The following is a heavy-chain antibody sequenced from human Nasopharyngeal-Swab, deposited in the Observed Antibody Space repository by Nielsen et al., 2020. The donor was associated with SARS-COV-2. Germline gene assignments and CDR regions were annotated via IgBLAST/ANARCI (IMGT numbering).Heavy chain of an antibody. Sequence: SETLSLTCTVSGGSISSYYWSWIRQPAGKGLEWIGRIYTSGSTNYNPSLKSRVTMSVDTSKNQFSLKLSSVAAADTAVYYCAIDPVRDGYNYDAFDIWGQGTMVTVSS. CDR3: AIDPVRDGYNYDAFDI. CDR1: GGSISSYY. J-gene: IGHJ3*02. CDR2: IYTSGST. V-gene: IGHV4-4*07. D-gene: IGHD5-24*01.